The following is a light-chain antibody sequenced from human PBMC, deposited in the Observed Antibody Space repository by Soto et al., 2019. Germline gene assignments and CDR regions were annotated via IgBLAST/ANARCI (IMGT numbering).Light chain of an antibody. CDR1: QSISSY. V-gene: IGKV1-39*01. J-gene: IGKJ5*01. CDR2: AAS. CDR3: QHSYSTLT. Sequence: DIQMTQSPSSLSASVGDRVTITCRASQSISSYLNWYQHKPGKAPHLLIYAASSLQSGVPSRFSGSGSGTDFTLTISSLKPEDFATYYCQHSYSTLTFGQGTKLDIK.